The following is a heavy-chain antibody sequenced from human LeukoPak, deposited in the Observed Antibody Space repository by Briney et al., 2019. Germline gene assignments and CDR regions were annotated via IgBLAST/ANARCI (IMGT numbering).Heavy chain of an antibody. J-gene: IGHJ4*02. D-gene: IGHD6-13*01. CDR2: FSGGGDS. V-gene: IGHV3-23*01. Sequence: GGSLRLSCAASGFTSGIYAVSWVRQAPGKGLEWVSAFSGGGDSYYADSVKGRFTISRDNSKNTPYLQMNSLRAEDTAVYYCAKGDGAAADYWGQGTLVTVSS. CDR1: GFTSGIYA. CDR3: AKGDGAAADY.